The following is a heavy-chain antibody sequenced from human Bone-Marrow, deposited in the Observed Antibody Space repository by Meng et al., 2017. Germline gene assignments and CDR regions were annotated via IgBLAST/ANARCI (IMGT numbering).Heavy chain of an antibody. Sequence: GGSLRPSCAASGSTSSSDAMSGVRQPPGEGMEWVSAFSGSGVSKYSADAVKGRFTIPRDNSKNTLYLQMNSRRAEDTAVYYCAKVSSSTYYDILFGVYYFDYWGQGTLVTVSS. CDR1: GSTSSSDA. V-gene: IGHV3-23*01. CDR2: FSGSGVSK. CDR3: AKVSSSTYYDILFGVYYFDY. J-gene: IGHJ4*02. D-gene: IGHD3-9*01.